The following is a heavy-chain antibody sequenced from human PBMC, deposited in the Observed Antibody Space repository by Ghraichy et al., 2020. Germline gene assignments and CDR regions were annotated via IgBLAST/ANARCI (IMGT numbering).Heavy chain of an antibody. V-gene: IGHV3-48*02. J-gene: IGHJ4*02. CDR3: SRDQRVVYFDY. CDR1: GFTFSHYS. D-gene: IGHD2-2*01. CDR2: ISSSSSTI. Sequence: GESLNISCAASGFTFSHYSMNWVRQAPGKGLEWVSYISSSSSTIYYADSVKGRLTISRDNAKNSLYLQMNSLIDEDTAVYYCSRDQRVVYFDYWGQGTLVIVSS.